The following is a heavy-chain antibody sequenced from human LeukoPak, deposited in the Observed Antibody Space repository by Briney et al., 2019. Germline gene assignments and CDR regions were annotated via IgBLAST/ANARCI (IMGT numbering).Heavy chain of an antibody. J-gene: IGHJ4*02. D-gene: IGHD1-26*01. CDR1: GFTFDDYA. Sequence: GRSLRLPCAASGFTFDDYAMHWVRQAPGKGLEWVSGISWNSGSIGYADSVKGRFTISRDNAKNSLYLQMNSLRAEDTALYYCAKDIGSGSYYIWGQFDYWGQGTLVTVSS. V-gene: IGHV3-9*01. CDR3: AKDIGSGSYYIWGQFDY. CDR2: ISWNSGSI.